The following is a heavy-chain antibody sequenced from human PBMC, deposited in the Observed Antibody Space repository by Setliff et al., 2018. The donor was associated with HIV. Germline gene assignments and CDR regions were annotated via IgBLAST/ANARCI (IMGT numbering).Heavy chain of an antibody. J-gene: IGHJ4*02. D-gene: IGHD3-22*01. V-gene: IGHV3-7*01. CDR2: IKQDER. Sequence: AGGSLRLSCAASGFAFSTYWMSWVRQAPGKGLEWVAIIKQDERRYVDSVKGRFTISRDDARNSLYLQMNNLRVEDTAVYYCAGSRGYFVQADWGQGTLVTVSS. CDR1: GFAFSTYW. CDR3: AGSRGYFVQAD.